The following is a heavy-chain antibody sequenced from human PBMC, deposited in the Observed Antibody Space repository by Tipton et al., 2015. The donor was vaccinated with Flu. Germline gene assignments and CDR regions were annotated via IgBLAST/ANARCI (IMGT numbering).Heavy chain of an antibody. Sequence: QVQLVQSGPEVKPSETLSLTCTVSGGSITSGGYSWSWIRHHPGKGLEWVGYIYYSGGTYNNRDNTYYNPSLKSRVTISVDTSKNQVSLILTSVTAADTAVYYCAREKDILTGLSGVDVWGQGTTVTVSS. J-gene: IGHJ6*02. CDR3: AREKDILTGLSGVDV. CDR2: IYYSGGTYNNRDNT. V-gene: IGHV4-31*03. CDR1: GGSITSGGYS. D-gene: IGHD3-9*01.